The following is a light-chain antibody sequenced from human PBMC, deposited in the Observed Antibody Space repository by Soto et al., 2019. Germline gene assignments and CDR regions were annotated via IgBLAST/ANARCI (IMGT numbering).Light chain of an antibody. CDR1: SSDVGGYNY. CDR2: EVS. CDR3: ISYTSSSTSYV. Sequence: QSALTQPASVSGSPGQSITISCTGTSSDVGGYNYVAWYQQHPGKVPRLMIYEVSNRPSGVSNRFSGSKSGSTASLTISGLQAEDEADYYCISYTSSSTSYVFRTGTKVTVL. J-gene: IGLJ1*01. V-gene: IGLV2-14*01.